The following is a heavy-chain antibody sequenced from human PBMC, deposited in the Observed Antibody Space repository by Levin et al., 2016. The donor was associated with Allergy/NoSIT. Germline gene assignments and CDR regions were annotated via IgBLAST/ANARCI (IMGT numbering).Heavy chain of an antibody. CDR1: GYSFTSHW. CDR2: IYPGDSDT. J-gene: IGHJ6*03. CDR3: ARRVSMSSDYMDV. V-gene: IGHV5-51*01. Sequence: GGSLRLSCKGSGYSFTSHWIGWVRQMPGKGLEWMGIIYPGDSDTRYSPSFEDQVTISADKSTSTAYLQWSSLKASDTAIYYCARRVSMSSDYMDVWGEGTTVTVSS. D-gene: IGHD3-22*01.